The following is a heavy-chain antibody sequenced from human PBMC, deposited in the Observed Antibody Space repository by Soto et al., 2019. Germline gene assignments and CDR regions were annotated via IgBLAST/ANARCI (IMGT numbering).Heavy chain of an antibody. CDR1: GFTFRSYW. D-gene: IGHD3-3*01. CDR3: AGAEDYDFWSGPPKYFDN. CDR2: IKPDGSEK. Sequence: GGSLRLSCATSGFTFRSYWMTWVRQAPGKGPEWVANIKPDGSEKQYVDSVKGRFTVSRDNAKKSLDLQMNSLRVEDTAVYYCAGAEDYDFWSGPPKYFDNWGQGTQVTVSS. J-gene: IGHJ4*02. V-gene: IGHV3-7*03.